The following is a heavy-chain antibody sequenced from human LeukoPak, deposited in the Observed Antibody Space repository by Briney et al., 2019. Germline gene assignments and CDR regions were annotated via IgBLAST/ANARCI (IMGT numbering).Heavy chain of an antibody. CDR3: CAFGGVTLTSD. D-gene: IGHD3-16*01. CDR2: ISSSSSTI. Sequence: GGSLRLSCAASGFTFSSYSMNWVRQAPGKGLEWVSYISSSSSTIYYADSVKGRFTISRDNAKNSLYLQMNSLRAEDTAVYYCCAFGGVTLTSDWGQGTLVTVSS. J-gene: IGHJ4*02. CDR1: GFTFSSYS. V-gene: IGHV3-48*01.